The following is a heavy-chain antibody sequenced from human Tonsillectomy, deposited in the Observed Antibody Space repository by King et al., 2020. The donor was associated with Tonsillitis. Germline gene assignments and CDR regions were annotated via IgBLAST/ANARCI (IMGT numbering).Heavy chain of an antibody. J-gene: IGHJ4*02. Sequence: VQLVESGGGVVRPGGSLRLSCAASGLTFDDYGMSWVRQAPGKGLEWVSGINWNGGSTGYADSVKGRFTISRDNAKNSLYLQMNSLRAEDTALYHCARGGRLWFGESYDYWGQGTLVTVSS. CDR2: INWNGGST. V-gene: IGHV3-20*01. CDR3: ARGGRLWFGESYDY. CDR1: GLTFDDYG. D-gene: IGHD3-10*01.